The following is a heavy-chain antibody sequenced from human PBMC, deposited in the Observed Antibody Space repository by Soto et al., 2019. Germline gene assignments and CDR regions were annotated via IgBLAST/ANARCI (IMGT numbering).Heavy chain of an antibody. Sequence: QVQLQESGPGLVKPSQTLSLTCTVSGGSISSGGYYWSWIRQHPGKGLEWIGYIYYSGCTYYNPSHKCRVNISVDTSKNRFSLKLSSVTAADTAVYDCARVYSSGWYPYFQHWGQGTLVTVSS. V-gene: IGHV4-31*03. J-gene: IGHJ1*01. CDR3: ARVYSSGWYPYFQH. CDR2: IYYSGCT. CDR1: GGSISSGGYY. D-gene: IGHD6-19*01.